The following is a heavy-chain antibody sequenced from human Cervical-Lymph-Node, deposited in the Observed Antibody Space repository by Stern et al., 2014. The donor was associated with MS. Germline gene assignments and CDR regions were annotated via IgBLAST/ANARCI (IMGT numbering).Heavy chain of an antibody. CDR1: GDSIRSYTHY. CDR2: VYYSGAT. Sequence: QLQLQESGPGLVKPSETLSLTCAVSGDSIRSYTHYWAWIRQPPGKGLEWIGSVYYSGATYYNPSLRGPVTISVDTPKNHFPLGLNSVTAADTAVYYCAKHACTGAACPFDLWGQGTLVTVSS. V-gene: IGHV4-39*01. D-gene: IGHD2-8*02. CDR3: AKHACTGAACPFDL. J-gene: IGHJ4*02.